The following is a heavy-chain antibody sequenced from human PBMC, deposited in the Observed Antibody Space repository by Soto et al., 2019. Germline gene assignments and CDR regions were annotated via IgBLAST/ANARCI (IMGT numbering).Heavy chain of an antibody. CDR2: ISGSGGST. J-gene: IGHJ3*02. V-gene: IGHV3-23*01. D-gene: IGHD4-17*01. Sequence: EVQLLESGGGLVQPGGSLRLSCAASGFTFSSYAMTWVRQAPGKGLEWVSVISGSGGSTYYADSVKGRFTISRDNSKNTLYLQMNSLRAEDTAVYYCAKLKYGGGAFGIWGQGTTVTVSS. CDR1: GFTFSSYA. CDR3: AKLKYGGGAFGI.